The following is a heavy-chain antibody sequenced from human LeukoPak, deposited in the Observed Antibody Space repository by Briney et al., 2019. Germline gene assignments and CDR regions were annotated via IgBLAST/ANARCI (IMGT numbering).Heavy chain of an antibody. CDR3: ARSAYSSWDY. V-gene: IGHV4-34*01. Sequence: SSETLSLTCAVYGGSFSGYYWSWIRQPPGKGLEWIGEINHSGSTNYNPSLKSRVTISVDTSKNQFSLKLSSVTAADTAVYYCARSAYSSWDYWGQGTLVTVSS. J-gene: IGHJ4*02. CDR1: GGSFSGYY. CDR2: INHSGST. D-gene: IGHD6-6*01.